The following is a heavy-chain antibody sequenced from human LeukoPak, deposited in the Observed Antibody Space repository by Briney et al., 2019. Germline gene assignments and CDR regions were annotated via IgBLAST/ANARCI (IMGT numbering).Heavy chain of an antibody. D-gene: IGHD6-6*01. Sequence: GASVKVSCKASGYTFTSYGISWVRQAPGQGLEWMGWISAYNGNTNYAQKLQGRVTMTTDTSTSTAYMELRSLRSDDTAVYYCAREGGIAARRVLANTRLSKYYYMDVWGKGTTVTVSS. CDR2: ISAYNGNT. CDR3: AREGGIAARRVLANTRLSKYYYMDV. V-gene: IGHV1-18*01. CDR1: GYTFTSYG. J-gene: IGHJ6*03.